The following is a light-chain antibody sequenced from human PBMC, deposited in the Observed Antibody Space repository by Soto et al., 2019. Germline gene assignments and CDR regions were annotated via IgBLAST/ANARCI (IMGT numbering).Light chain of an antibody. J-gene: IGKJ5*01. V-gene: IGKV3-20*01. Sequence: EIVLTQYPGTLSLSPGERATLSCRASQSVSSRLAWYQQRPGQAPRLLISGASSRATGIPDRFSGSGSGTDFTLTISRLEPEDFALYYCQHYAHNSPITFGQGTRLEIK. CDR1: QSVSSR. CDR2: GAS. CDR3: QHYAHNSPIT.